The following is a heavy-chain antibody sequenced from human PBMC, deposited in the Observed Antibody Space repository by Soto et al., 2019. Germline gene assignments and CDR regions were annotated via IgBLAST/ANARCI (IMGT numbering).Heavy chain of an antibody. V-gene: IGHV4-4*02. D-gene: IGHD4-4*01. Sequence: QVQLQESGPGLVKPSGNLSLTCAVSSGSISSSNWWSWVRQPPGKGLEWIGEIYHSGSTNYNPSLKSRVTISVDKSKNQFSLKLSSVTAADTAVYYCASLTTRPDDYYYYMDVWGKGTTVTVSS. CDR3: ASLTTRPDDYYYYMDV. CDR2: IYHSGST. CDR1: SGSISSSNW. J-gene: IGHJ6*03.